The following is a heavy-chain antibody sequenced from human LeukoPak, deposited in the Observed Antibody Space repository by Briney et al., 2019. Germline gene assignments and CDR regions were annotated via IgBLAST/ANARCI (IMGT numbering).Heavy chain of an antibody. CDR3: AGYSSSSYGYFDY. Sequence: PSETLSLTCTVSGGAISSYYWSWIRQPPGKGLEWIAFIYNSGTNYNPSLKSRVTISVDTSKNQFSLKLSSVTAADTAVYYCAGYSSSSYGYFDYWGQGTLVTVSS. V-gene: IGHV4-4*09. J-gene: IGHJ4*02. CDR1: GGAISSYY. CDR2: IYNSGT. D-gene: IGHD6-6*01.